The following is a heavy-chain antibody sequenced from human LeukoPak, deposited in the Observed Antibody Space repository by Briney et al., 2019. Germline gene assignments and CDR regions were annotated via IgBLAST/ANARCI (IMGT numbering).Heavy chain of an antibody. V-gene: IGHV1-2*02. Sequence: ASVKVSCKASGYTFTGYYLHWVRQAPGQGLEWMGWINPNSGDTNYAQKFQGRVTMTRDTSINTAYMELSRLRSDDTAVYYCARDGDPGIAAPLLHYWGQGTLVTVSS. D-gene: IGHD6-13*01. CDR1: GYTFTGYY. J-gene: IGHJ4*02. CDR2: INPNSGDT. CDR3: ARDGDPGIAAPLLHY.